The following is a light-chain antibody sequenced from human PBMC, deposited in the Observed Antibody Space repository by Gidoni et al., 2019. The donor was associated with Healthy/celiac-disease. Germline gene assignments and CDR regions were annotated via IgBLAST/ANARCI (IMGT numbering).Light chain of an antibody. CDR1: SSDDGGYNH. CDR2: DVS. V-gene: IGLV2-11*01. J-gene: IGLJ2*01. Sequence: QSALTQPPSVSGPPGQSVTISFTGTSSDDGGYNHVSWYQQHPGKAPKLLIYDVSQRPSGVPVRFSGSKSGNTAALTSSGLQAEDEADYYCCSYAGSFVVFGGGTKLTVL. CDR3: CSYAGSFVV.